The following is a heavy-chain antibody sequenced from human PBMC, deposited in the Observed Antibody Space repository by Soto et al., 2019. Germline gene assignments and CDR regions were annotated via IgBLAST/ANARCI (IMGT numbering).Heavy chain of an antibody. CDR1: GGTFSSYA. J-gene: IGHJ6*02. Sequence: SVKVSCKASGGTFSSYAISWVRQGPGQGLEWMGGIIPIFGTANYAQKFQGRVTITADESTSTAYMELSSLRSEDTALYYCAKDFLQDWGQDYYYGMDVWGQGTTVTVSS. V-gene: IGHV1-69*13. D-gene: IGHD7-27*01. CDR3: AKDFLQDWGQDYYYGMDV. CDR2: IIPIFGTA.